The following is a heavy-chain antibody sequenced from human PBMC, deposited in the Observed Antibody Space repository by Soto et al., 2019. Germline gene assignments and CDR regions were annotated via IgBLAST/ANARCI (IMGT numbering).Heavy chain of an antibody. CDR2: ISYDGSNK. J-gene: IGHJ6*02. CDR1: GFTFSSYG. V-gene: IGHV3-30*18. CDR3: AKILNCSGGSCPRTYYYYYYGMDV. Sequence: GSLRLSCAASGFTFSSYGMHWVRQAPGKGLEWVAVISYDGSNKYYADSVKGRFTISRDNSKNTLYLQMNSLRAEDTAVYYCAKILNCSGGSCPRTYYYYYYGMDVWGQGTTVTV. D-gene: IGHD2-15*01.